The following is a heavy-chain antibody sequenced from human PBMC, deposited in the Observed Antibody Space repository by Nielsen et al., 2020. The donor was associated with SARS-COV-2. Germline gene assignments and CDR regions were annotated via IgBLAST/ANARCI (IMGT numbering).Heavy chain of an antibody. D-gene: IGHD5-18*01. J-gene: IGHJ6*03. CDR2: ISSSSSTI. CDR1: GFTFSSYS. Sequence: GGSLKLSCAASGFTFSSYSMNWVRQAPGKGLEWVSYISSSSSTIYYADSVKGRFTISRDNAKNSLYLQMNSLRAEDTAVYYCARDAGRGYSYGYPLNYYYYMDVWGKGTTVTVSS. CDR3: ARDAGRGYSYGYPLNYYYYMDV. V-gene: IGHV3-48*04.